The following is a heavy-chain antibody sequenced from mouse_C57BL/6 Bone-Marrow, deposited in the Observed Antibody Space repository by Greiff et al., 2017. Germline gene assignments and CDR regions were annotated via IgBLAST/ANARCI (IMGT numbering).Heavy chain of an antibody. CDR3: ASSSYGDY. D-gene: IGHD1-1*01. CDR2: ISGGGGNT. Sequence: LQQSGGGLVKPGGSLKLSCAASGFTFSSYTMSWVRQTPEKRLEWVATISGGGGNTYYPDSVKGRFTISRDNAKNTLYLHMRSLRSEDTALYYCASSSYGDYWGQGTTLTVSS. CDR1: GFTFSSYT. V-gene: IGHV5-9*01. J-gene: IGHJ2*01.